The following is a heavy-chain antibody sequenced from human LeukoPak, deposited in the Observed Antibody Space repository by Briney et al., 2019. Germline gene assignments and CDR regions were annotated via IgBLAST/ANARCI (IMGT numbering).Heavy chain of an antibody. V-gene: IGHV4-4*02. Sequence: SGTLSLTCAVSGGSISSNNWWSWVRQPPGKGLEWIGSIYYSGSTYYNPSLKSRVTISVDTSKNQFSLKLSSVTAADTAVYYCARDQYPYGSGSYTDYWGQGTLVTVSS. CDR2: IYYSGST. CDR3: ARDQYPYGSGSYTDY. CDR1: GGSISSNNW. D-gene: IGHD3-10*01. J-gene: IGHJ4*02.